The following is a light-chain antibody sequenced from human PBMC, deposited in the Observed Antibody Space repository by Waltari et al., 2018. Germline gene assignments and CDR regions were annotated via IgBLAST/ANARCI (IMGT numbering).Light chain of an antibody. CDR3: QQYNDWPLYT. V-gene: IGKV3-15*01. CDR1: QSVRRD. J-gene: IGKJ2*01. Sequence: EIVMTQSPATLSVSPGERTTLSCRASQSVRRDLAWFQQKPGQAPRLLIYGASTRATGISARFSGSGSGTEFTLTISSLQSEDFAVYYCQQYNDWPLYTFGQGTKLEIK. CDR2: GAS.